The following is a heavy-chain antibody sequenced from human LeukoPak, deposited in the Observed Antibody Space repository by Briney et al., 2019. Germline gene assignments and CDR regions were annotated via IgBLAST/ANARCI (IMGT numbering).Heavy chain of an antibody. V-gene: IGHV4-31*03. Sequence: PSETLSLTCTVSGGSISSGGYYWSWIRQPPGKGLEWIGYIYYSGSTYYNPSLKSRVTISVDTSKNQFSLKLSSVTAADTAVYYCARDRLLRFGELLYGMDVWGQGTTVTVSS. J-gene: IGHJ6*02. CDR2: IYYSGST. CDR1: GGSISSGGYY. CDR3: ARDRLLRFGELLYGMDV. D-gene: IGHD3-10*01.